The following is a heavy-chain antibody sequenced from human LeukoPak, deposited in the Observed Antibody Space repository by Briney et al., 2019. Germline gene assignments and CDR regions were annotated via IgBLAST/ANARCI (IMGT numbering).Heavy chain of an antibody. V-gene: IGHV1-18*01. Sequence: ASVKVSCKASGYTFTSYGISWVRQAPGQGLEWMGWISAYNGNTNYAQKFQGRVTMTRDTSTSTVYMELSSLRSEDTAVYYCARDPGDYATDPRYYGMDVWGQGTTVTVSS. CDR1: GYTFTSYG. CDR2: ISAYNGNT. J-gene: IGHJ6*02. CDR3: ARDPGDYATDPRYYGMDV. D-gene: IGHD4-17*01.